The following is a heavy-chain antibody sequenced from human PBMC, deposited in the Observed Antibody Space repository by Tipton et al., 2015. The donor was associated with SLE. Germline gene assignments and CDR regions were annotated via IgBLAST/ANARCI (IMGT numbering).Heavy chain of an antibody. CDR1: GGSLSGFA. J-gene: IGHJ4*02. Sequence: LRLSCDVYGGSLSGFAWGWVRHPPRQALEWIGEMLYSGAPNYKSSLESRVTISVDTSKRHLPLRRRSVTAADTAIYFCAKKKLWNAYSVRGQGTLVTVSS. D-gene: IGHD3-3*01. V-gene: IGHV4-34*12. CDR2: MLYSGAP. CDR3: AKKKLWNAYSV.